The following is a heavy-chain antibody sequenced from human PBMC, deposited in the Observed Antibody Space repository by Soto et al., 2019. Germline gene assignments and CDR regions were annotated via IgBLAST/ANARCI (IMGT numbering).Heavy chain of an antibody. Sequence: SETLSLTCTVSGGSISSGDYYWSWIRQPPGKGLEWIGYIYYSGSTYYNPSLKSRVTISVDTSKNQFSLKLSSVTAADTAVYYCARAPSGDYFDYWGQVTLVTVSS. CDR3: ARAPSGDYFDY. J-gene: IGHJ4*02. CDR2: IYYSGST. V-gene: IGHV4-30-4*01. CDR1: GGSISSGDYY. D-gene: IGHD4-17*01.